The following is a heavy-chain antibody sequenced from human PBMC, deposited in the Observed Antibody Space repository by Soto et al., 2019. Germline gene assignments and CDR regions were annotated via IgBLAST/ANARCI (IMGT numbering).Heavy chain of an antibody. J-gene: IGHJ4*02. CDR2: IYYSGTT. V-gene: IGHV4-59*12. CDR3: ARDKITGLFDY. Sequence: SETLSLTCAVYGGSFSGYYWTWIRQPPGKGLEWMGYIYYSGTTTNYNPSLKSRVTLSVDTSKNQFSLKLTSVTAADTAVYYCARDKITGLFDYWGQGTLVTVSS. D-gene: IGHD2-8*02. CDR1: GGSFSGYY.